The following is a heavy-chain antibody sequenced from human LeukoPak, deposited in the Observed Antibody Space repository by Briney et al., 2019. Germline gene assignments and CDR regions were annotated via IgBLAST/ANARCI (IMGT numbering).Heavy chain of an antibody. V-gene: IGHV3-21*01. CDR3: ATSGSYRFDY. J-gene: IGHJ4*02. CDR2: TSTSGGN. D-gene: IGHD1-26*01. Sequence: GGSLRLSCAVSGFTFSNYNMNWVRQAPGKGLEWVSSTSTSGGNNYADSVKGRFTISRDNAQNSLYLQMNSLRDDDTAVYYCATSGSYRFDYWGQGTLVTVSS. CDR1: GFTFSNYN.